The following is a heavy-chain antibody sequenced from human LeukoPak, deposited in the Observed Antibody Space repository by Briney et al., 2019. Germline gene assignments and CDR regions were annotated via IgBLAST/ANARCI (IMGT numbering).Heavy chain of an antibody. D-gene: IGHD6-13*01. CDR1: GFTVSSNY. CDR2: IYSGGRT. CDR3: ARDPGSSWQNYFDN. V-gene: IGHV3-66*01. J-gene: IGHJ4*02. Sequence: GGSLRPSCAASGFTVSSNYMSWVRQAPGKGLEWVSLIYSGGRTNYADSVKGRFTISRDNSKNTLYLQMNSLRAEDTAVYYCARDPGSSWQNYFDNWGQGTLVTVSS.